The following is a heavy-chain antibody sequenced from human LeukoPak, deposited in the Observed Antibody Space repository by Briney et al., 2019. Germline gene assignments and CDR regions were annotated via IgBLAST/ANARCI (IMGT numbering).Heavy chain of an antibody. V-gene: IGHV4-34*01. D-gene: IGHD3-10*01. CDR1: GVSLNGYY. CDR2: INHSGGT. J-gene: IGHJ5*02. CDR3: ARAYYSTSWFPH. Sequence: SETLSLTCAVSGVSLNGYYWGWIRQTPGKGLEWIGEINHSGGTNYNPSLKSRVTIPADTSKNQFSLELRSVTAADTAVYYCARAYYSTSWFPHWGQGALVTVSS.